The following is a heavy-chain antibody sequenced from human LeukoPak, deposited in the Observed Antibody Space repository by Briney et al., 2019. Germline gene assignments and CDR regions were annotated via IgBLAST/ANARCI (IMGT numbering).Heavy chain of an antibody. J-gene: IGHJ4*02. Sequence: SETLSLTCAVYGGSLSDYSWSWIRQPPGKGLEWIGEINHSGSTNYNPSLKSRVTISVDTSKNQFSLKLSSVTAADTAVYYCAGELSSKTPPSVWGQGTLVTVSS. CDR1: GGSLSDYS. CDR2: INHSGST. V-gene: IGHV4-34*01. CDR3: AGELSSKTPPSV. D-gene: IGHD3-16*02.